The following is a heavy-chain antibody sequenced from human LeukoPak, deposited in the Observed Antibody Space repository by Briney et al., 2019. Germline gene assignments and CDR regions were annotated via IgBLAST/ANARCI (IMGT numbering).Heavy chain of an antibody. CDR1: GGSPSSYY. D-gene: IGHD4-17*01. CDR3: ARGLNRNDYGDYGY. V-gene: IGHV4-59*01. Sequence: SETLSLTCTVSGGSPSSYYWTWIRQPPGKGLEWIGYIYYTGSTSYNPSLKSRVTISVQTSKNQFSLKLSSVTAADTAVYYCARGLNRNDYGDYGYWGQGTLVTVSS. CDR2: IYYTGST. J-gene: IGHJ4*02.